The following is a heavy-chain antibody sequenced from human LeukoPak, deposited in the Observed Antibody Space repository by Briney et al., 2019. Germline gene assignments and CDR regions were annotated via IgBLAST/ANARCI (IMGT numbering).Heavy chain of an antibody. CDR3: ARSRDTGGHFDY. J-gene: IGHJ4*02. CDR1: GFTFSTYA. D-gene: IGHD1-26*01. V-gene: IGHV3-30*04. Sequence: GGSLRLSCAASGFTFSTYAIHWVRQAPGKGPEWVAVISYDGSKKVYADSLKGRFTISRDNSKNTLYLQMNSLRAEDTGVYYCARSRDTGGHFDYWGQGTLVTVS. CDR2: ISYDGSKK.